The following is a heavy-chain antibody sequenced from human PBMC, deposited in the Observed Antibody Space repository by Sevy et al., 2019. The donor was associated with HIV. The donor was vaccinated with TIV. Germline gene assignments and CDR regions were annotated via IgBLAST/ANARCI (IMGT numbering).Heavy chain of an antibody. CDR1: GGTFSSYA. D-gene: IGHD2-2*01. CDR3: ARVYCSSTSCPYYFDY. V-gene: IGHV1-69*13. CDR2: IIPIFGTA. J-gene: IGHJ4*02. Sequence: ASVKGSCKASGGTFSSYAISWVRQAPGQGLEWMGRIIPIFGTANYAQKFQGRVTITADESTSTAYMELSSLRSEDTAVYYCARVYCSSTSCPYYFDYWGQGTLVTVSS.